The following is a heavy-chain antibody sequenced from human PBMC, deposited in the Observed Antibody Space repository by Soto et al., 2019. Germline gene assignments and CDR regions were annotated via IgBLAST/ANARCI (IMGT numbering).Heavy chain of an antibody. CDR3: ARDYTCRYSSSWVCQYYGMDV. V-gene: IGHV3-11*01. D-gene: IGHD6-13*01. J-gene: IGHJ6*02. Sequence: GGSLRLSCAASGFTFSDYYMSWIRQAPGKGLEWVSYISSSGSTIYYADSVKGRFTISRDNAKNSLYLQMNSLRAEDTAVYYCARDYTCRYSSSWVCQYYGMDVWGQGTTVTVSS. CDR1: GFTFSDYY. CDR2: ISSSGSTI.